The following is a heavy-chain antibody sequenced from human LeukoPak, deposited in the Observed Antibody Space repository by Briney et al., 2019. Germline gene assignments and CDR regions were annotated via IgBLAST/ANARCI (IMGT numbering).Heavy chain of an antibody. CDR3: TRDLEY. CDR1: GFTFTAYT. CDR2: IDYGGSVT. J-gene: IGHJ4*02. Sequence: PGGSLRLSCSASGFTFTAYTMNWVRQAPGKGPEWVSYIDYGGSVTHYADSVKGRFTISRDNAENSLYLQMNSLMVEDTAVYYCTRDLEYWSQGAQVTVSS. V-gene: IGHV3-48*01.